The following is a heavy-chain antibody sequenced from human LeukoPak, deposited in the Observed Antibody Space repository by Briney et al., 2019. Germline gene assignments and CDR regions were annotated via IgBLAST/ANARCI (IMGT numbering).Heavy chain of an antibody. CDR2: IIPIFGTA. Sequence: GASVKVSCKASGGTFSSYAISWARQAPGQGLEWTGGIIPIFGTANYAQKFQGRVTITTDESTSTAYMELSSLRSEDTAVYYCASRGYSGYDGGYYFDYWGQGTLVTVSS. J-gene: IGHJ4*02. D-gene: IGHD5-12*01. V-gene: IGHV1-69*05. CDR3: ASRGYSGYDGGYYFDY. CDR1: GGTFSSYA.